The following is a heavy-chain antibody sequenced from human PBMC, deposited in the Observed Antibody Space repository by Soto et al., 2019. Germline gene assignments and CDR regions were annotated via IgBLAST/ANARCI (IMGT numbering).Heavy chain of an antibody. Sequence: SETLSLTCTVSGGSISSSSYYWGWIRQPPGKGLEWIGSIYYSGSTYYNPSLKSRVTISVDTSKNQFSLKLSSLTAADTAVYYCARLGGITMVRGVIMGYYYMDVWGKGTTVTVSS. CDR2: IYYSGST. V-gene: IGHV4-39*01. CDR1: GGSISSSSYY. D-gene: IGHD3-10*01. J-gene: IGHJ6*03. CDR3: ARLGGITMVRGVIMGYYYMDV.